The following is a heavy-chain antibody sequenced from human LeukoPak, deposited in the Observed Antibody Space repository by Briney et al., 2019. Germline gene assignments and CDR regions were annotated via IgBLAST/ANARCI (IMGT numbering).Heavy chain of an antibody. CDR1: GFTVSSNY. CDR2: IYTVGTT. J-gene: IGHJ5*02. D-gene: IGHD6-13*01. CDR3: ARDPGAAAGT. V-gene: IGHV3-53*05. Sequence: GGSLRLSCAASGFTVSSNYMSWVRQAPGKGLEWVSLIYTVGTTYYADSVKGRFTISRDNSKNTLYLQMNSLRAEDTAVYYCARDPGAAAGTWGQGTLVTVSS.